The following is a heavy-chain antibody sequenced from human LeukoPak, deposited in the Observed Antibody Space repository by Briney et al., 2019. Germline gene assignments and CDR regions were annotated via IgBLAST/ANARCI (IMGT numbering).Heavy chain of an antibody. Sequence: ASAKVSCKASGYTFTGYYMHWVRQAPGQGLEWMGWINPNSGGTNYAQKFQGRVTMTRDTSISTAYMELSRLRSDDTAVYYCARTGYGDYVVDYWGQGTLVTVSS. CDR2: INPNSGGT. CDR1: GYTFTGYY. D-gene: IGHD4-17*01. CDR3: ARTGYGDYVVDY. V-gene: IGHV1-2*02. J-gene: IGHJ4*02.